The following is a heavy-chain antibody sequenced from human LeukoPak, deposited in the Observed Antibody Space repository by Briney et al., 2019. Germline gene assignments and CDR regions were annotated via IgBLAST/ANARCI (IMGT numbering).Heavy chain of an antibody. Sequence: ASVKVSCKASGGTFSSYAISWVRQAPGQGLDWMGGIIPIFGTANYAQKFQDRVTITADESTSTAYMELSSLRSEDTAVYYCARGERTGTTKAFDYWGQGTLVTVSS. J-gene: IGHJ4*02. CDR1: GGTFSSYA. CDR3: ARGERTGTTKAFDY. V-gene: IGHV1-69*13. D-gene: IGHD1-1*01. CDR2: IIPIFGTA.